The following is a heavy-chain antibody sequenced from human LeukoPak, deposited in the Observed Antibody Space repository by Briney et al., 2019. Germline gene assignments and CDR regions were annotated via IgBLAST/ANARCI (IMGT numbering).Heavy chain of an antibody. CDR2: VHHDGSER. Sequence: GGSLRLSCAASGFTFSNYYMHWVRQAPGKGLEWVAVVHHDGSERYYADSVKGRFTISRDNSKNTLYVQMDSLRVEDTAVYYCATGSGYYYDHGAQGTLVTVS. CDR1: GFTFSNYY. V-gene: IGHV3-30*02. J-gene: IGHJ4*02. CDR3: ATGSGYYYDH. D-gene: IGHD3-22*01.